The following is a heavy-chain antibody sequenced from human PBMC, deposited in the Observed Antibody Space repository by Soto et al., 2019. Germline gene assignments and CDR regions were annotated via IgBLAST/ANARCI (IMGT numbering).Heavy chain of an antibody. D-gene: IGHD3-22*01. CDR2: SSTSGTTI. CDR1: GFTFSDYY. Sequence: QVQLVESGGGLVKPGGSLRLSCAASGFTFSDYYMSWIRQAPGKGLEWVSYSSTSGTTIYYADSVKGRFTISRDNAKNSLYLQMNNLRAEDTAVYYCARAGGSGYDSYFDLWGRGTLVTVSS. J-gene: IGHJ2*01. CDR3: ARAGGSGYDSYFDL. V-gene: IGHV3-11*01.